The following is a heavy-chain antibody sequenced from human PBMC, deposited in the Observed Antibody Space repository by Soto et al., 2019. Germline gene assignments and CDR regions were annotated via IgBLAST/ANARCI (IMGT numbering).Heavy chain of an antibody. V-gene: IGHV3-66*01. CDR1: GFNVRNFY. CDR3: ARDTFGGAYDFWH. Sequence: EVQRVESGGGFVQPGGSLRLSCAASGFNVRNFYMTWVRQAPGKGLEWVSVISSGGSTYYADSVKGRFTISRDNYKNTLYLEMNSLRAGDTAVHYCARDTFGGAYDFWHGGQGTLVTVSS. CDR2: ISSGGST. D-gene: IGHD3-3*01. J-gene: IGHJ4*02.